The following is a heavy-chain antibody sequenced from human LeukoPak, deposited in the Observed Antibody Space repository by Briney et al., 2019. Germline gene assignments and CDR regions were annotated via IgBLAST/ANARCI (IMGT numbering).Heavy chain of an antibody. Sequence: GGSLRLSCAASGFTFSSYAMTWVRQAPGKGLEWVSGISGSGDTTYYADSVKGRFTISRNNSKNTLYLQMNSLSTEDTAVYYCARTTTGYSSGRYPGWPVDYWGQGTLVTVSS. CDR2: ISGSGDTT. J-gene: IGHJ4*02. D-gene: IGHD6-19*01. CDR3: ARTTTGYSSGRYPGWPVDY. V-gene: IGHV3-23*01. CDR1: GFTFSSYA.